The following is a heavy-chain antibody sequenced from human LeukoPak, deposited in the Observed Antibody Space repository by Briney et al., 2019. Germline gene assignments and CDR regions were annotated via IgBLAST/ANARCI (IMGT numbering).Heavy chain of an antibody. CDR3: VRSMDV. J-gene: IGHJ6*02. CDR1: GFRFSNYW. V-gene: IGHV3-7*05. CDR2: IKQDESEK. Sequence: GGSLRLSCAASGFRFSNYWMTWVRQAPGKGLKWVANIKQDESEKYYVDFVKGRFAISRDNAKNSLYLQMNSLRAEDTAIYYCVRSMDVWGQGTTVTVSS.